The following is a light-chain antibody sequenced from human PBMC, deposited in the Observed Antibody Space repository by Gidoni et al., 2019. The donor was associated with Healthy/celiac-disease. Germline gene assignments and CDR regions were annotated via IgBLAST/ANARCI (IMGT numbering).Light chain of an antibody. V-gene: IGKV3-15*01. CDR1: QSVSSN. Sequence: EIVMTQSPATLSASPGERATLSSRAIQSVSSNLAWYQQQPGHAPRLLIYGASTRATGIPARFSGSWSGTEFTLIISSLQSEDFAVYYCQQYNNWHALTFGGGTKVEIK. CDR3: QQYNNWHALT. CDR2: GAS. J-gene: IGKJ4*01.